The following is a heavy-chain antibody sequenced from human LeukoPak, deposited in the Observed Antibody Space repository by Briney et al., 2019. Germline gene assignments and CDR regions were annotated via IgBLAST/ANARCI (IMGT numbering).Heavy chain of an antibody. V-gene: IGHV4-59*12. CDR2: IYHSGST. D-gene: IGHD4-17*01. J-gene: IGHJ4*02. CDR1: GGSISSYY. CDR3: ARDWKVKYGDYFDY. Sequence: SETLSLTCTVSGGSISSYYWSWIRQPPGKGLEWIGEIYHSGSTNYNPSLKSRVTISVDKSKNQFSLKLSSVTAADTAVYYCARDWKVKYGDYFDYWGQGTLVTVSS.